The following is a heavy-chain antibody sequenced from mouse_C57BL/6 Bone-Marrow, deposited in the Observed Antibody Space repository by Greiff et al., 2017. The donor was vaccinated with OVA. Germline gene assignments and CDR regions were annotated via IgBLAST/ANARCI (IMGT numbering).Heavy chain of an antibody. D-gene: IGHD2-3*01. CDR3: ARSLDGYYDAD. V-gene: IGHV5-17*01. CDR1: GFTFSDYG. J-gene: IGHJ3*01. CDR2: ISSGSSTI. Sequence: EVQRVESGGGLVKPGGSLKLSCAASGFTFSDYGMHWVRQAPEKGLEWVAYISSGSSTIYYADTVKGRFTISRDNAKNTLFLQMTSLRSEDTAMYYCARSLDGYYDADWGQGTLVTVSA.